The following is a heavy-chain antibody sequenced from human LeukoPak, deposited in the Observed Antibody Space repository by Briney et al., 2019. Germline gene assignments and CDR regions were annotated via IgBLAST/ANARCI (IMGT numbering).Heavy chain of an antibody. D-gene: IGHD3-22*01. CDR2: IRQDGSET. Sequence: GGSLRLSCAASEFTFGSYWMSWVRQAPGKGLEWVASIRQDGSETYHADSVKGRFTISRDKAENYLYLQMNSLRAEDTAVYYCARINYYDRSGYYENYFDYWGQGTLVTVSS. V-gene: IGHV3-7*01. CDR3: ARINYYDRSGYYENYFDY. CDR1: EFTFGSYW. J-gene: IGHJ4*02.